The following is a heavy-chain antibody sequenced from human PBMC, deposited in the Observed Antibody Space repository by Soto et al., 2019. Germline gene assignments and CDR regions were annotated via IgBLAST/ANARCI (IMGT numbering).Heavy chain of an antibody. CDR3: ARQLVGAHGAFDI. D-gene: IGHD1-26*01. Sequence: PGGSLRLSCAACGFTFSDYYMSWIRQAPGKGLEWVSYISSSSSYTNYADSVKGRFTISRDNAKNSLYLQMNSLRAEDTAVYYCARQLVGAHGAFDIWGQGTMVTVSS. V-gene: IGHV3-11*06. CDR2: ISSSSSYT. J-gene: IGHJ3*02. CDR1: GFTFSDYY.